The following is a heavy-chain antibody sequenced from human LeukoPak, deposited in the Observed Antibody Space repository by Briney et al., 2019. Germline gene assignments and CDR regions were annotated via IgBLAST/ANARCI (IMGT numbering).Heavy chain of an antibody. D-gene: IGHD6-13*01. CDR3: ARGRSRLIAAAGRENAFDI. Sequence: ASVKVSCKASGYTFTNYGISWVRQAPGQGLEWMGWISAYNGNADYAQKFQGRVTMTRNTSISTAYMELSSLRSEDTAVYYCARGRSRLIAAAGRENAFDIWGQGTMVTVSS. J-gene: IGHJ3*02. CDR1: GYTFTNYG. V-gene: IGHV1-18*01. CDR2: ISAYNGNA.